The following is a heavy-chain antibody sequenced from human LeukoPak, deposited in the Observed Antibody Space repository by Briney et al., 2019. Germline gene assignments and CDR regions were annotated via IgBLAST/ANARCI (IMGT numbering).Heavy chain of an antibody. V-gene: IGHV1-3*01. J-gene: IGHJ6*02. Sequence: ASVKVSCKASGYTFTSYAMHWVRQAPGQRLEWMGWINAGNGNTKYPQKFQGRVTITRDTSASTAYMELSSLRSEDTAVYYCASSEPSLRLFGELSARGMDVWGQGTTVTVSS. CDR3: ASSEPSLRLFGELSARGMDV. CDR1: GYTFTSYA. CDR2: INAGNGNT. D-gene: IGHD3-10*02.